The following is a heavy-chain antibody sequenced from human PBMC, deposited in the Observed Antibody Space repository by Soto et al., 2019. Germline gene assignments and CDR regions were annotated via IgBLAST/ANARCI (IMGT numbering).Heavy chain of an antibody. J-gene: IGHJ3*02. D-gene: IGHD5-18*01. CDR3: ARGRVDSYASTAFDI. V-gene: IGHV3-53*01. CDR1: GFTVSSNY. CDR2: IYSGGST. Sequence: GGSLRLSCAASGFTVSSNYMSWVRQAPGKGLEWVSVIYSGGSTYYADSVKGRFTISRDNSKNTLYLQMNSLRAEDTAVYYCARGRVDSYASTAFDIWGQGTMVTVSS.